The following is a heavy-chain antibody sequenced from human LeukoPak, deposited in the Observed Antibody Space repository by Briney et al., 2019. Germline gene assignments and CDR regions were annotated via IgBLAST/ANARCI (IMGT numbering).Heavy chain of an antibody. CDR1: GFSFSGHW. V-gene: IGHV3-74*01. CDR2: ISPTGSTT. J-gene: IGHJ4*02. CDR3: ARGPNSNWSGLDF. D-gene: IGHD6-6*01. Sequence: GGSLRLSCTASGFSFSGHWMHWARQLPGKGLVWVSRISPTGSTTSHADSVKGRFTVSRDNAKNTLYLQVNNLRAKDTAVYYCARGPNSNWSGLDFWGQGTLLTVSS.